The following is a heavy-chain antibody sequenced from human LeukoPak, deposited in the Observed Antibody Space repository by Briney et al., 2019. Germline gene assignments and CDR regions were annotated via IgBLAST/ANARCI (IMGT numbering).Heavy chain of an antibody. CDR2: IYYGGST. V-gene: IGHV4-39*07. CDR1: GVSVSSSHY. J-gene: IGHJ4*02. Sequence: SETLSLTCTVSGVSVSSSHYWGWIRQPPGKGLEWIGSIYYGGSTYYNASLRSRVTTSVDTSKNQFSLKLSSVTAADTAVYYCAGTNYDSSGYHHHPSPYFDYWGQGTLVTVSS. CDR3: AGTNYDSSGYHHHPSPYFDY. D-gene: IGHD3-22*01.